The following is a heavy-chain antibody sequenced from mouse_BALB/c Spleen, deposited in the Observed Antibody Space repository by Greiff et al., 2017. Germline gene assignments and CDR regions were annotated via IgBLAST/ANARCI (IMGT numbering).Heavy chain of an antibody. Sequence: EVQLQESGGGLVKPGGSLKLSCAASGFTFSSYGMSWVRQTPDKRLELVATINSNGGSTYYPDSVKGRFTISRDNAKNTLYLQMSSLKSEDTAMYYCARDTYGNYYAMDYWGQGTSVTVSS. CDR2: INSNGGST. J-gene: IGHJ4*01. D-gene: IGHD2-1*01. V-gene: IGHV5-6-3*01. CDR1: GFTFSSYG. CDR3: ARDTYGNYYAMDY.